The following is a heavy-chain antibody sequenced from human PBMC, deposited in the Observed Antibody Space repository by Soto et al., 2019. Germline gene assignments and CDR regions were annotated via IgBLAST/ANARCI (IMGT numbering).Heavy chain of an antibody. J-gene: IGHJ3*01. D-gene: IGHD1-26*01. V-gene: IGHV1-18*01. CDR3: ARERWELLSGAFDV. CDR2: IGAYNGDT. CDR1: GYTFPSYG. Sequence: QVQLVQSGAEVKKPGASVKVSCKASGYTFPSYGISWVRQAPGQGLEWMGWIGAYNGDTNYAQKLQGRVTMTTDTSPSTAYMELRSLRSDDTAVYYCARERWELLSGAFDVWGQGTMVTVSS.